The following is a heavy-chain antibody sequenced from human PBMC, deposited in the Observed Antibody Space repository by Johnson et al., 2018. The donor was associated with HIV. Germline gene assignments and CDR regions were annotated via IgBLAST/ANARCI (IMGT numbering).Heavy chain of an antibody. CDR2: ISWNSGSI. J-gene: IGHJ3*02. V-gene: IGHV3-9*01. CDR1: GFTFDDYA. CDR3: AREAGAFDI. Sequence: VQLVESGGGLVQPGRSLRLSCAASGFTFDDYAMHWVRQAPGKGLEWVSGISWNSGSIGYADSVKGRFTISRDHSKNTLYLQMNTLRAEDTAVYYWAREAGAFDIWGQGTTVTVSP.